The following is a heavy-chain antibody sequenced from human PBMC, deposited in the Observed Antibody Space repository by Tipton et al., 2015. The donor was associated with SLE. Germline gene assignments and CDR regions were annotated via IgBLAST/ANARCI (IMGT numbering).Heavy chain of an antibody. D-gene: IGHD6-13*01. CDR1: GGSISSGGYY. CDR3: ARRWGSSRSYVDV. J-gene: IGHJ6*04. CDR2: IYHRGST. Sequence: TLSLTCTVSGGSISSGGYYWSWIRQHPGKGLEWIGYIYHRGSTNYNPSLKSRVTISVDPSKNQFSLKLSSVTAADTTVYYCARRWGSSRSYVDVWGKGTTVTVSS. V-gene: IGHV4-31*03.